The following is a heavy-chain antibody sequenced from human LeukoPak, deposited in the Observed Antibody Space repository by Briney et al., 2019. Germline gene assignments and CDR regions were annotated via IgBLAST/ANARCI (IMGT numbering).Heavy chain of an antibody. Sequence: PGGSLRLSCAASGFTFSSYAMSWVRQAPGKGLEWVSAISGSGGSTYYADSVKGRFTISRDNSKNTLYLQMNSLRAEDTAVYYCAKSLSARGYSYGFDYWGQGTLVTVSS. CDR1: GFTFSSYA. CDR3: AKSLSARGYSYGFDY. CDR2: ISGSGGST. D-gene: IGHD5-18*01. V-gene: IGHV3-23*01. J-gene: IGHJ4*02.